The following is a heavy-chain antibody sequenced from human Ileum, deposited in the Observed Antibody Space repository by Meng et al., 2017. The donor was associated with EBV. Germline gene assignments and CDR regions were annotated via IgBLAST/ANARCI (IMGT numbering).Heavy chain of an antibody. D-gene: IGHD2-21*01. Sequence: EVQLVESGGGLVKPGXXXXLSCAASGFTISNAWMSWVRQAPGKGLECVGRIKSRSDGGTIDYAAPVKGRFTISRDDSKNTMYLQMNSLKTEDTAVYYCTKSACGGDCYWGQGTLVTVSS. V-gene: IGHV3-15*01. CDR1: GFTISNAW. J-gene: IGHJ4*02. CDR3: TKSACGGDCY. CDR2: IKSRSDGGTI.